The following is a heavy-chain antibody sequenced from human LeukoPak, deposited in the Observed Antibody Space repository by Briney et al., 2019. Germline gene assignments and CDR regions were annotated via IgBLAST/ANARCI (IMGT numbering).Heavy chain of an antibody. D-gene: IGHD2-2*01. CDR2: INWNSGSI. J-gene: IGHJ6*02. CDR3: AHCSSTSCYSDQNYYYGMDV. CDR1: GFTFDDYA. V-gene: IGHV3-9*01. Sequence: GGSLRLSCAASGFTFDDYAMHWVRQAPGKGLEWVSGINWNSGSIGYADSVKGRFTISRDNAKNSLYLQMNSLRAEDTAVYYCAHCSSTSCYSDQNYYYGMDVWGQGTTVTVSS.